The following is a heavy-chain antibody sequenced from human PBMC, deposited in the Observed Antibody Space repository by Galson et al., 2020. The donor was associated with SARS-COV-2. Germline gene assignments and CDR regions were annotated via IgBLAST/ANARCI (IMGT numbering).Heavy chain of an antibody. V-gene: IGHV3-7*01. J-gene: IGHJ4*02. CDR1: GFTFSSYW. Sequence: GESLKISCAASGFTFSSYWMSWVRQAPGKGLEWVANIKQDGSEKYYVDSVKGRFTISRDNAKNSLYLQMNSLRAEDTAVYYCAREEEDTLPDYGGQGTLVTVSS. CDR3: AREEEDTLPDY. D-gene: IGHD5-18*01. CDR2: IKQDGSEK.